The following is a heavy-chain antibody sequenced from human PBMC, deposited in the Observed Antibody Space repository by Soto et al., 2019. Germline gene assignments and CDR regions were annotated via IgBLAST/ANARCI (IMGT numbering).Heavy chain of an antibody. V-gene: IGHV1-69*01. CDR1: GGLFSSYP. CDR2: IIPVFQTA. J-gene: IGHJ4*02. CDR3: ARGGSGYTWFNEF. D-gene: IGHD3-22*01. Sequence: QEQLVQSGAEVKKPGSSVKVSCKASGGLFSSYPISSVRQIPGKGLEWMGGIIPVFQTAYYTLRFQGRVTITADESTNTAFMELSSLRSEDTAIYYCARGGSGYTWFNEFWGQGTLVTVSS.